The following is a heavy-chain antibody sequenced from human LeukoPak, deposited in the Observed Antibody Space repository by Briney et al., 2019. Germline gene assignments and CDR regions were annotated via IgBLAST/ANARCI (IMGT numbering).Heavy chain of an antibody. J-gene: IGHJ6*03. CDR3: ARGRRVVPAAIGYYYYYMDV. D-gene: IGHD2-2*01. CDR2: MNPNSGNT. Sequence: GASVKASCKASGYTFTSYDINWVRQATGQGLEWMGWMNPNSGNTGYAQKFQGRVTMTRNTSISTAYMELSSLRSEDTAVYYCARGRRVVPAAIGYYYYYMDVWGKGTTVTVSS. CDR1: GYTFTSYD. V-gene: IGHV1-8*01.